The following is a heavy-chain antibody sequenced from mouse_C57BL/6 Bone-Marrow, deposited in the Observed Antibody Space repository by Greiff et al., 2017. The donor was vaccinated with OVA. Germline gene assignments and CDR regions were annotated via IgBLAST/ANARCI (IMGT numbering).Heavy chain of an antibody. CDR3: ARGRRDY. Sequence: VQLQQSGPELVKPGASVKISCKASGYTFTDYYMNWVKQSHGKSLEWIGDINPNNGGTSYNQKFKGKATLTVDKSSSTAYMELRSLTSEDSAVYYCARGRRDYWGQGTTLTVSS. CDR2: INPNNGGT. CDR1: GYTFTDYY. J-gene: IGHJ2*01. V-gene: IGHV1-26*01.